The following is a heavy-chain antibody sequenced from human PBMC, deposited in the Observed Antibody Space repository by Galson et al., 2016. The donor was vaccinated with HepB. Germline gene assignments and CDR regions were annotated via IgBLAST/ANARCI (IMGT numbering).Heavy chain of an antibody. CDR2: VYPGDSDK. CDR3: ARSTFGFDY. D-gene: IGHD2/OR15-2a*01. V-gene: IGHV5-51*03. J-gene: IGHJ4*02. Sequence: QSGAEVKKPGESLKISCKASGYRFANYWIGWVRQMPGKGLEWMGDVYPGDSDKRYSPSIQGQVTISVDKSITTAYLQWNSLKASDTAIYYCARSTFGFDYWGLGTLVTVSS. CDR1: GYRFANYW.